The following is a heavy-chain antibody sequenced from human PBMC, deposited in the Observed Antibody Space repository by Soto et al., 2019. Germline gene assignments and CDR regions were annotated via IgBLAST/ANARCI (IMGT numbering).Heavy chain of an antibody. V-gene: IGHV4-34*01. CDR1: GGSFSGYY. D-gene: IGHD1-7*01. CDR3: ARGLTYNWNYLGHFDY. Sequence: SETLSLTCAVYGGSFSGYYWSWIRQPPGKGLEWIGEINHSGSTNYNPSLKSRVTISVDTSKNQFSLKLSSVTAADTAVYYCARGLTYNWNYLGHFDYCGKRTLVTVAS. CDR2: INHSGST. J-gene: IGHJ4*02.